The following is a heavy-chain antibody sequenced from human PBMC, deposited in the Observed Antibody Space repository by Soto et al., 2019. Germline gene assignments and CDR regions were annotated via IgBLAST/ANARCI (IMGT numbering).Heavy chain of an antibody. Sequence: GGSLRRSCAGAGFPFNDFAMSWVRQAPGKGPEWVSAITGSGGGTYYADSVKGRFTISRDTSKNTLYPQMNSLRAEDTAVYYCAKEGCSSTSCYILYYSHGMDVWGQGTTVTVSS. CDR3: AKEGCSSTSCYILYYSHGMDV. CDR2: ITGSGGGT. J-gene: IGHJ6*02. CDR1: GFPFNDFA. V-gene: IGHV3-23*01. D-gene: IGHD2-2*02.